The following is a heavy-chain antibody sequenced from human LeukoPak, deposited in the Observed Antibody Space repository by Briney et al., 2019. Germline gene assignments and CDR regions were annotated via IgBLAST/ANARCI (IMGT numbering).Heavy chain of an antibody. V-gene: IGHV3-30*03. J-gene: IGHJ3*02. Sequence: GGSLRLSCAASGFTFSSYGMHWVRQAPGKGLEWVAVISYDGSNKYYADSVKGRFTISRDNSKNTLYLQMNSLRAEDTAVYYCAREVQQWLVRHAFDIWGQGTMVTVSS. CDR2: ISYDGSNK. CDR3: AREVQQWLVRHAFDI. CDR1: GFTFSSYG. D-gene: IGHD6-19*01.